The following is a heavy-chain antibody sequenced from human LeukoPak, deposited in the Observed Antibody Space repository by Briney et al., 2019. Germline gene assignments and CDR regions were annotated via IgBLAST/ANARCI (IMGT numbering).Heavy chain of an antibody. Sequence: SETLSLTCTVSGGSISSYYWSWIRQPAGKGLEWIGRIYTSGSTNYNPSLKSRVTMSVDTSKNQFSLKLSSVTAADTAVYYCAVAAPTEQFVTSLIDYWGQGTPVTVSS. CDR2: IYTSGST. V-gene: IGHV4-4*07. D-gene: IGHD6-19*01. CDR3: AVAAPTEQFVTSLIDY. CDR1: GGSISSYY. J-gene: IGHJ4*02.